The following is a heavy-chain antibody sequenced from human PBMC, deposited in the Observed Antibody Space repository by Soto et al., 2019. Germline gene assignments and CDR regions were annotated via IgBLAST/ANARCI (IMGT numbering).Heavy chain of an antibody. V-gene: IGHV1-69*12. D-gene: IGHD5-18*01. CDR2: IIPMFGTA. CDR3: ASGIQLWLRRINNGYSV. CDR1: GGTFSTYA. Sequence: QVQLVQSGAEVKKPESSVKVACQAPGGTFSTYAISWVRQAPGQGLEWMGGIIPMFGTANYAQRFQYRVTITADESTNTVDMELSSLRSEDTAGYFCASGIQLWLRRINNGYSVWGQGTLVTVSS. J-gene: IGHJ4*02.